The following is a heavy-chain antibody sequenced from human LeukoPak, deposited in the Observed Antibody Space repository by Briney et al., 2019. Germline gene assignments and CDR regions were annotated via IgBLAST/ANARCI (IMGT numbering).Heavy chain of an antibody. V-gene: IGHV1-18*01. Sequence: ASVKVSCKASGYTFTNYGISWVRQAPGQGLEWMGWSSAHNGNTDYAQKVQDRVTMTTDTSTSTAYMELRSLRSDDTAVYYCARGRYCSGGSCYSGAFDNWGQGTMVTVSS. J-gene: IGHJ3*02. D-gene: IGHD2-15*01. CDR1: GYTFTNYG. CDR2: SSAHNGNT. CDR3: ARGRYCSGGSCYSGAFDN.